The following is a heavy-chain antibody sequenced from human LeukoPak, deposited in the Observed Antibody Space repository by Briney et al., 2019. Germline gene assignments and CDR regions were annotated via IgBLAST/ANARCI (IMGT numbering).Heavy chain of an antibody. CDR2: IYSAGNT. CDR3: ARRAGAYSHPYDY. V-gene: IGHV3-53*01. J-gene: IGHJ4*02. CDR1: GGSISSNS. D-gene: IGHD4/OR15-4a*01. Sequence: ETLSLTCTVSGGSISSNSMSWVRQAPGKGLEWVSFIYSAGNTHYSDSVKGRFTISIDNSKNTLYLQMNSLRAEDTAVYYCARRAGAYSHPYDYWGQGTLVTVSS.